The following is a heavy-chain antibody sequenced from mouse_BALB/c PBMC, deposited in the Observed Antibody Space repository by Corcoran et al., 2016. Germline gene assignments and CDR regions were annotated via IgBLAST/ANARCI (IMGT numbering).Heavy chain of an antibody. CDR1: GYTFSSYW. CDR2: ILPGRVST. Sequence: QVQLQQSGAELMKPGASVKISCKATGYTFSSYWIEWVRQRPGHGLEWIGEILPGRVSTNYNEQFKGKATFTADTSSNTAYMQLSSLTSEYSSVNYCARRVLRYFDYWGQGTTLTVSA. CDR3: ARRVLRYFDY. D-gene: IGHD1-1*01. V-gene: IGHV1-9*01. J-gene: IGHJ2*01.